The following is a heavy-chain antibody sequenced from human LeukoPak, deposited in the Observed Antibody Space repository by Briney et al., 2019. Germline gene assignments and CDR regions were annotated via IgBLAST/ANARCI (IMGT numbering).Heavy chain of an antibody. V-gene: IGHV4-4*07. J-gene: IGHJ5*02. CDR3: AKCSVITFGGVTRTGGNWFDP. CDR2: IYSGGNT. Sequence: PSETLSLTCTVSGGSISSYYWSWIRQPAGKGLEWIGRIYSGGNTKYNPSLKSRVTMSVDTSKKQFSLKLSSVAAADTAVYYCAKCSVITFGGVTRTGGNWFDPWGQGTLVTVSS. D-gene: IGHD3-16*01. CDR1: GGSISSYY.